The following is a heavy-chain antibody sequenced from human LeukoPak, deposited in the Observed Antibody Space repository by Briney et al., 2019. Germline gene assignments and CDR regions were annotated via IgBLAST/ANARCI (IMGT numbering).Heavy chain of an antibody. J-gene: IGHJ4*02. Sequence: GGSLRLSCAASGFTFSSYEMNWVRQAPGKGLEWVSYISSSGSTIYYADSVKGRFTISRDNAKNSLYLQMNSLRAEDTAVYYCARERGYSGYDSREYNYFDYWGQGTLVTVSS. CDR1: GFTFSSYE. CDR3: ARERGYSGYDSREYNYFDY. V-gene: IGHV3-48*03. CDR2: ISSSGSTI. D-gene: IGHD5-12*01.